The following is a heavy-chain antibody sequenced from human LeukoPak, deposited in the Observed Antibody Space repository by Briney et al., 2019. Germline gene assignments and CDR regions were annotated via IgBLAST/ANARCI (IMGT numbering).Heavy chain of an antibody. Sequence: SETLSLTCTVSGGSISSGDYYWSWIRRPPGQGLEWIGYIYYRGSTYYNPSLKSRVIISVDTSKNQSSLKLSSMTAADTAVYYCARERTYYFDYWGQGTQVTVSS. CDR1: GGSISSGDYY. J-gene: IGHJ4*02. CDR2: IYYRGST. V-gene: IGHV4-30-4*01. CDR3: ARERTYYFDY.